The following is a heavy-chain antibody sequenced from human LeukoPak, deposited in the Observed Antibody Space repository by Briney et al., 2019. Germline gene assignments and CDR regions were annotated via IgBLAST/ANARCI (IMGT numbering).Heavy chain of an antibody. D-gene: IGHD2-2*02. Sequence: QTGGSLRLSCAASGFTFSSYVMSWVRQAPGKGLEWVSAISGSGGSTYYADSVKGRFTISRDNSKNTLYLQMNSLRAEDTAVYYCATPGGAVVVPAAIRYFQHWGQGTLVTVSS. CDR3: ATPGGAVVVPAAIRYFQH. V-gene: IGHV3-23*01. CDR2: ISGSGGST. CDR1: GFTFSSYV. J-gene: IGHJ1*01.